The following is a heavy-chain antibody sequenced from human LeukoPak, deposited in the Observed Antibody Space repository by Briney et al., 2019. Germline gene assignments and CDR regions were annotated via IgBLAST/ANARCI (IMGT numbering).Heavy chain of an antibody. CDR3: ARGTHPYFFDFWSGYLPFDY. Sequence: GASVKVSCKASGYTFTGYYMHWVRQAPGQGLEWMGRINPNSGGTNYAQKFKGRVTMTRDTSISTAYMELSRLRSDDTAVYYCARGTHPYFFDFWSGYLPFDYWGQGTLVTVSS. V-gene: IGHV1-2*06. D-gene: IGHD3-3*01. CDR2: INPNSGGT. CDR1: GYTFTGYY. J-gene: IGHJ4*02.